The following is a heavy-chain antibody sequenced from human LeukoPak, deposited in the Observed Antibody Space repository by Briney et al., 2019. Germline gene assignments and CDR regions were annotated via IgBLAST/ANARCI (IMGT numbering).Heavy chain of an antibody. V-gene: IGHV3-23*01. D-gene: IGHD4-17*01. J-gene: IGHJ4*02. Sequence: GGSLRLSCAASGFTFSSYAMSWVRQAPGKGLEWVSAISGSGDSTYYADSVKGRFIISRDNSKNTLYLQMNSLPAEDTDVYYCAKEYGNFDFWGQGTLVSVSS. CDR1: GFTFSSYA. CDR2: ISGSGDST. CDR3: AKEYGNFDF.